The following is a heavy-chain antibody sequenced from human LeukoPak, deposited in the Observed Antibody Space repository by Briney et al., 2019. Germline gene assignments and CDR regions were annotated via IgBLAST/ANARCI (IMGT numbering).Heavy chain of an antibody. J-gene: IGHJ4*02. Sequence: PGGSLRLSCAASGFTFSSYWMNWVRQAPGKGLEWVANIKQDESEKYYVHSVQGRFTISRDDAKNSLYLQMNSLRAEDPAVYYCARVEYYSSDYWGQGTLVTVSS. V-gene: IGHV3-7*01. D-gene: IGHD2/OR15-2a*01. CDR2: IKQDESEK. CDR1: GFTFSSYW. CDR3: ARVEYYSSDY.